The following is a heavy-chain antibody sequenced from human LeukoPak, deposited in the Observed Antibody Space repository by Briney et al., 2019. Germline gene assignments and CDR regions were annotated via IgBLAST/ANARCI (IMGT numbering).Heavy chain of an antibody. CDR1: GFTFDDYA. CDR2: ISWDSGSI. D-gene: IGHD3-9*01. Sequence: PGGSLRLSCAASGFTFDDYAMHWVRQAPGKGLEWVSGISWDSGSIGYADSVKGRFTISRDNAKNSLYLQMNSLRAEDTALYYCAKSLRYFDMYYFDYWGQGTLVTVSS. V-gene: IGHV3-9*01. J-gene: IGHJ4*02. CDR3: AKSLRYFDMYYFDY.